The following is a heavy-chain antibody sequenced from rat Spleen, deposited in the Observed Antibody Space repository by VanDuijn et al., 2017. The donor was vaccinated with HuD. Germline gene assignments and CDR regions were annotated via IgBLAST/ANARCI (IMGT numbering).Heavy chain of an antibody. Sequence: EVQLQESGPALVKPSQSLSLTCSVTGYSITSNFWGWIRKFPGDKMEWMGYINNAGSTNYNPSLKSRISITRDTSKNQFFLQVNSVTTEDTATYYCAMSGYYSSYTRLMDVWGQGASVTVSS. J-gene: IGHJ4*01. CDR1: GYSITSNF. V-gene: IGHV3-3*01. CDR2: INNAGST. CDR3: AMSGYYSSYTRLMDV. D-gene: IGHD1-2*01.